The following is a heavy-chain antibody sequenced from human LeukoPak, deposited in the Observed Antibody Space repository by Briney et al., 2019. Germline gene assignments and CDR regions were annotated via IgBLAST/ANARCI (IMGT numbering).Heavy chain of an antibody. CDR2: IYYSGST. J-gene: IGHJ4*02. CDR1: GGSISSSSYY. CDR3: ARDYYDSSGYFPRPFDY. V-gene: IGHV4-39*07. D-gene: IGHD3-22*01. Sequence: PSETLSLTCTVSGGSISSSSYYWGWIRQPPGKGLEWIGSIYYSGSTYYNPSLKSRVTISVDTSKNQFSLKLSSVTAADTAVYYCARDYYDSSGYFPRPFDYWGQGTLVTVSS.